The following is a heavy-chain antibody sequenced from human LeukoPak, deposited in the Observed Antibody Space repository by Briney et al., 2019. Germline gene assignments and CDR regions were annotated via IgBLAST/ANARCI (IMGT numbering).Heavy chain of an antibody. CDR3: AKVFIGHLPEDAFDI. Sequence: SETLSLTCTVSGGSISSSSYYWGWIRQPPGKGLEWIGSIYYSGSTYYNPSLKSRVTISVYTSKNQFSLKLSSVTAADTAVYYCAKVFIGHLPEDAFDIWGQGTMVTVSS. D-gene: IGHD1-14*01. V-gene: IGHV4-39*01. CDR2: IYYSGST. J-gene: IGHJ3*02. CDR1: GGSISSSSYY.